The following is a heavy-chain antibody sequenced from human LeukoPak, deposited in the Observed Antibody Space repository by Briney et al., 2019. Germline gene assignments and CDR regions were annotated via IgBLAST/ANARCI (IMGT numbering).Heavy chain of an antibody. D-gene: IGHD6-13*01. Sequence: SETLSLTCTVSGGSISTTGYYWAWIRQPPGKGLEWIASIYYSGSTYYNSSLKSRVTISVDTSRNQFSLKLSSVTAADTALYYCASDKGYSNNYFDYWGQGTLVTVSS. V-gene: IGHV4-39*01. CDR2: IYYSGST. J-gene: IGHJ4*01. CDR3: ASDKGYSNNYFDY. CDR1: GGSISTTGYY.